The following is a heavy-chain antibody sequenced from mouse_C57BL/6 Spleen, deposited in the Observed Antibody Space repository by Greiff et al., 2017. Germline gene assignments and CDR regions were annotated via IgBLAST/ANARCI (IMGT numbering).Heavy chain of an antibody. J-gene: IGHJ1*03. D-gene: IGHD2-2*01. Sequence: VQLKESGGGLVKPGGSLKLSCAASGFTFSDYGMHWVCQAPEKGLEWVAYISSGSSTIYYADKVKGRFTISRDNAKNTLFLQMTSLRSEDTAMYYCARTGGYDRDWYFDVWGTGTTVTVSS. V-gene: IGHV5-17*01. CDR1: GFTFSDYG. CDR2: ISSGSSTI. CDR3: ARTGGYDRDWYFDV.